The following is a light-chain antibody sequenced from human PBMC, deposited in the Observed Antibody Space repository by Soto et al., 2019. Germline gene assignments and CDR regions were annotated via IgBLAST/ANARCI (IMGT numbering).Light chain of an antibody. CDR3: QSYDISLSDSRV. CDR2: ANT. J-gene: IGLJ2*01. CDR1: NSNIGAGYD. Sequence: QSVLTQPPSVSGAPGQRVTISCTGSNSNIGAGYDVHWYQQLPGTAPQLLIYANTNRPSGVPERFSGSKSGTSASLAITGLQAEDEADYYCQSYDISLSDSRVFGGGTKVTVL. V-gene: IGLV1-40*01.